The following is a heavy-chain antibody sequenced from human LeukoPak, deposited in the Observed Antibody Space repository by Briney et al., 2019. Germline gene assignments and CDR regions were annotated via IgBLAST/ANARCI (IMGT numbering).Heavy chain of an antibody. CDR1: GGTFSIYA. CDR3: ASSEMVRGDIDRTTC. Sequence: GASVKVSCKASGGTFSIYAISWVRQAPGQGREWMGGIIPIFGTANYAQKFQGRVTITADKSTSTAYMELSSLRSEDTAVYYCASSEMVRGDIDRTTCWGQGTLVTVSS. CDR2: IIPIFGTA. J-gene: IGHJ4*02. D-gene: IGHD3-10*01. V-gene: IGHV1-69*06.